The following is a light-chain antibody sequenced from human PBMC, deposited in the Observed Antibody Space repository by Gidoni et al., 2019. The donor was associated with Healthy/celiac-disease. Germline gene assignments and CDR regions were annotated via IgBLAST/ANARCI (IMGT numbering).Light chain of an antibody. V-gene: IGKV4-1*01. CDR1: QSVLYSSNNKNY. CDR3: QQYYSTSPT. CDR2: WAS. Sequence: DIVMTQSPDSLAVSLGERATINCKSSQSVLYSSNNKNYLAWYQQKPGQPPKLLIYWASTRESGVSDRFSGSGSGTDFTLTIRSLQAEDVAVYYCQQYYSTSPTFGGGTKVEIK. J-gene: IGKJ4*01.